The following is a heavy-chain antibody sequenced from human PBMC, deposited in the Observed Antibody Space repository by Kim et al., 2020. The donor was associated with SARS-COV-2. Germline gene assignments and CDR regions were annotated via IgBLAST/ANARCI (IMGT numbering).Heavy chain of an antibody. CDR3: ASRRILAAAGVLRVGDY. CDR1: GFTVSSNY. D-gene: IGHD6-13*01. Sequence: GGSLRLSCAASGFTVSSNYMSWVRQAPGKGLEWVSVIYSGGSTYYADSVKGRFTISRDNSKNTLYLQMNSLRAEDTAVYYCASRRILAAAGVLRVGDYWGQGTLVTVSS. J-gene: IGHJ4*02. V-gene: IGHV3-66*01. CDR2: IYSGGST.